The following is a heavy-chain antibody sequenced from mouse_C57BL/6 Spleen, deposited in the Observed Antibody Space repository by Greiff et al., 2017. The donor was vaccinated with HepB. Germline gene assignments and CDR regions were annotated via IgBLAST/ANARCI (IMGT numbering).Heavy chain of an antibody. Sequence: QVHVKQSGAELVKPGASVKLSCKASGYTFTSYWMHWVKQRPGQGLEWIGMIHPNSGSTNYNEKFKSKATLTVDKSSSTAYMQLSSLTSEDSAVYYCARGGSTMVGHWGQGTTLTVSS. V-gene: IGHV1-64*01. CDR1: GYTFTSYW. CDR2: IHPNSGST. D-gene: IGHD2-13*01. J-gene: IGHJ2*01. CDR3: ARGGSTMVGH.